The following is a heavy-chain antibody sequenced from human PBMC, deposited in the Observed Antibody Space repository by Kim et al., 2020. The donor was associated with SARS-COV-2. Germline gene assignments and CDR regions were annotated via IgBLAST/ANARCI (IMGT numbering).Heavy chain of an antibody. CDR1: GFTVSSNY. CDR3: ARDRQGYFDY. V-gene: IGHV3-66*01. CDR2: IYSGGST. J-gene: IGHJ4*02. Sequence: GGSLRLSCAASGFTVSSNYMSWVRQAPGKGLEWGSVIYSGGSTYYADSVKGRFTISRDNSKNTLYLQMNSLRAEDTAVYYCARDRQGYFDYWGQGTLVTVSS.